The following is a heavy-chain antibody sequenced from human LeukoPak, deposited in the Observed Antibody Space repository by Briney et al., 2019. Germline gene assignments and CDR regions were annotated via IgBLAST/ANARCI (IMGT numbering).Heavy chain of an antibody. Sequence: PSETLSLTCTVSGGSISTYYWSWIRQPPGKGLEWIGYICYSGSTNYNPSLKSRVTISVDTSKNQFSLKLSSVTAADTAVYYCARHRQQLVPFEYWGQGTLVTVSS. D-gene: IGHD6-13*01. CDR3: ARHRQQLVPFEY. J-gene: IGHJ4*02. CDR2: ICYSGST. V-gene: IGHV4-59*08. CDR1: GGSISTYY.